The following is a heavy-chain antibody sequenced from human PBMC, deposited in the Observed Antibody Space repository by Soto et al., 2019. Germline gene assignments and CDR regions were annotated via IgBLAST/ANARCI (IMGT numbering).Heavy chain of an antibody. D-gene: IGHD3-3*01. Sequence: QITLKESGPPLVKPTQTLTLTCTFSGFSLSTSGVGVGWIRQPPGKALEWLALIYWDDDKRYRPSLKSRLTTTKDTLKYRVVHTMTNTDPVDTATYYCAIWKDYDFGSGYHALDYWGQGTLVTVSS. J-gene: IGHJ4*02. CDR2: IYWDDDK. CDR1: GFSLSTSGVG. V-gene: IGHV2-5*02. CDR3: AIWKDYDFGSGYHALDY.